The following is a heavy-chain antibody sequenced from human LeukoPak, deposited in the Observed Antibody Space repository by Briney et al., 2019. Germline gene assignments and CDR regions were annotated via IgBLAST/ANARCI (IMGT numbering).Heavy chain of an antibody. CDR1: GGSISSYY. CDR2: IYYSGNT. V-gene: IGHV4-59*01. J-gene: IGHJ4*02. CDR3: ARVGGSGRFDYFDY. Sequence: SETLSLTCTVSGGSISSYYWSWIRQPPGKGLEWLGYIYYSGNTNYNPSLKSRVTISVDTSKNQFSLKLSSVTAADTAVYYCARVGGSGRFDYFDYWGQGTLVTVSS. D-gene: IGHD3-10*01.